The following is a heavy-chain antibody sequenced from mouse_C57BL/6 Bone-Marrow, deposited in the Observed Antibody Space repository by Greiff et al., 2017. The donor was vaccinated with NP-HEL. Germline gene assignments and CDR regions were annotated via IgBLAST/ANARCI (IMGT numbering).Heavy chain of an antibody. CDR2: IYPGSGST. CDR3: AGTHDHGEGFAY. Sequence: VQLQQPGAELVKPGASVKMSCKASGYTFTSYWITWVKQRPGQGLEWIGDIYPGSGSTNYNEKFKSKATLTVDTSSSTAYMQLSSLTSEDSAVYYCAGTHDHGEGFAYWGQGTLVTVSA. D-gene: IGHD1-2*01. J-gene: IGHJ3*01. V-gene: IGHV1-55*01. CDR1: GYTFTSYW.